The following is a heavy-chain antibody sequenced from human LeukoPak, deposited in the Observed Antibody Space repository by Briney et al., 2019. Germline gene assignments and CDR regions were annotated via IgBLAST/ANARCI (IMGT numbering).Heavy chain of an antibody. D-gene: IGHD1-26*01. CDR3: ARVGSSDNFDY. CDR1: GGTFSSYA. V-gene: IGHV1-69*04. J-gene: IGHJ4*02. CDR2: IIPILGIA. Sequence: ASVKVSCKASGGTFSSYAISWVRQAPGQGLEWMGRIIPILGIANYAQKFQGRVTITADKSTSTAYMELSSLRSEDTAVYYCARVGSSDNFDYWGQGTLVTVSS.